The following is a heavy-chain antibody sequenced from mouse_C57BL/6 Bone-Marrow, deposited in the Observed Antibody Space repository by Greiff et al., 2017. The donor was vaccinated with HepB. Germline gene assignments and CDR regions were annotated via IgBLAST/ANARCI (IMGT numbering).Heavy chain of an antibody. CDR2: ISYDGSN. D-gene: IGHD2-3*01. Sequence: DVQLQESGPGLVKPSQSLSLTCSVPGYSITSGYYWNWIRQFPGNKLEWMGYISYDGSNNYNPSLKNRISITRDKSKNQFFLKLNSVTTEDTATYYCARDLFYDGYYAFDYWGQGTTLTVSS. V-gene: IGHV3-6*01. J-gene: IGHJ2*01. CDR1: GYSITSGYY. CDR3: ARDLFYDGYYAFDY.